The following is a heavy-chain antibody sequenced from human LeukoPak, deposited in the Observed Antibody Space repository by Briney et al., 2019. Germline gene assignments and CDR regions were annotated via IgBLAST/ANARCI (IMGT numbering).Heavy chain of an antibody. CDR1: GYTFTGYY. CDR2: INPNSGGT. J-gene: IGHJ4*02. Sequence: ASVRVSCKASGYTFTGYYMHWVRQAPGQGLERMGRINPNSGGTNYAQKFQGRVTMTRDTSISTAYMELSRLRSDDTAVYYCARAVLDSSGWHFDYWGQGTLVTVSS. CDR3: ARAVLDSSGWHFDY. V-gene: IGHV1-2*06. D-gene: IGHD6-19*01.